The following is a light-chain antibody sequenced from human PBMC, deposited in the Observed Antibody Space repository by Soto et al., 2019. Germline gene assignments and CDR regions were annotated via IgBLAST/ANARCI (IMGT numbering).Light chain of an antibody. CDR1: SSNIGSNY. V-gene: IGLV1-47*01. Sequence: QSVLTQPPSASGTPGQRVTISCSGSSSNIGSNYVYWYQQLPGTAAKLLIYRNSQRPSGVPDRSSGSKSGTSASLAISGLRSEDEADYYCAAWDDSLSAVVFGGGTKVTVL. CDR2: RNS. J-gene: IGLJ2*01. CDR3: AAWDDSLSAVV.